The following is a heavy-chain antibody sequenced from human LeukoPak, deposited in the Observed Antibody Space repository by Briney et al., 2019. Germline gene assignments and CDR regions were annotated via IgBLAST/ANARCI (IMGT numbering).Heavy chain of an antibody. Sequence: GESLKISCAASGFTFSSYAMSWVRQAPGKGLEWVSAISGSGGSTYYADSVKGRYTISRDNSKNTLYLQMNSLRAEDTAVYYCAKDSYGDYLDYWGQGTLVTVSS. J-gene: IGHJ4*02. CDR1: GFTFSSYA. CDR2: ISGSGGST. CDR3: AKDSYGDYLDY. D-gene: IGHD4-17*01. V-gene: IGHV3-23*01.